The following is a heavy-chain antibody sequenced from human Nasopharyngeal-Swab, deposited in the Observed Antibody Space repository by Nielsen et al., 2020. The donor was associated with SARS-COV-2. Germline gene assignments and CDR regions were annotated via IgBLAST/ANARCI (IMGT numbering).Heavy chain of an antibody. CDR1: GYSFTGHW. Sequence: GGSLRLSCKVSGYSFTGHWIGWVRQKPGKGLEWMGIIYPGDSDTRYSPSFQGQVTMSVDKSISTAYLQWGSLKASDTAVYYCARLGGYSYGLEYNWFDPWGQGTLVTVSS. CDR2: IYPGDSDT. V-gene: IGHV5-51*01. J-gene: IGHJ5*02. D-gene: IGHD5-18*01. CDR3: ARLGGYSYGLEYNWFDP.